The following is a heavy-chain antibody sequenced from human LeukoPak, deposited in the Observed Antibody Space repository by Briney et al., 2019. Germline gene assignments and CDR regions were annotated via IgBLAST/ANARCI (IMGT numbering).Heavy chain of an antibody. D-gene: IGHD6-19*01. CDR2: ISYDGSNK. CDR3: AKDAPRLAVAATRAFLFDY. CDR1: GFTFSSYA. V-gene: IGHV3-30-3*01. J-gene: IGHJ4*02. Sequence: GGSLRLSCAASGFTFSSYAMHWVRQAPGKGLEWVAVISYDGSNKYYADSVKGRFTISRDNSKNTLYLQMNSLRAEDTAVYYCAKDAPRLAVAATRAFLFDYWGQGTLVTVSS.